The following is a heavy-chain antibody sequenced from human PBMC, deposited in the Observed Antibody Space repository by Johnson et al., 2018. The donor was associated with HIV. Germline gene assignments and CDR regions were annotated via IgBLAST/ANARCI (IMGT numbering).Heavy chain of an antibody. V-gene: IGHV3-30-3*01. Sequence: QVQLVESGGGVVQPGRSLRLSCAASGFTFSSYAMHWVRQAPGKGLEWVAVISYDGSNKYYADSVKGRFTISRDNSKNTLYLQMNSLRAEDTAVYYCAGDPRLVELKIDRRWYAFDSWGQGTMVTVSS. CDR1: GFTFSSYA. CDR2: ISYDGSNK. CDR3: AGDPRLVELKIDRRWYAFDS. D-gene: IGHD3-16*01. J-gene: IGHJ3*02.